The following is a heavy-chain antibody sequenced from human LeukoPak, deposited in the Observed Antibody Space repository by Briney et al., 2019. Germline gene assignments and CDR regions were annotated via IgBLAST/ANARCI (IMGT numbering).Heavy chain of an antibody. V-gene: IGHV3-30-3*01. D-gene: IGHD2-15*01. CDR2: ISYDGSNK. CDR3: ARDAHIVVVVAAPDY. J-gene: IGHJ4*02. CDR1: GFTFSSYA. Sequence: GRSLRLSCAASGFTFSSYAMHWVRQAPGKGLEWVAVISYDGSNKYYADSVKGRFTISRDNSKNTLYLQMNSLRAEDTAVYYCARDAHIVVVVAAPDYWGQGTLVTVSS.